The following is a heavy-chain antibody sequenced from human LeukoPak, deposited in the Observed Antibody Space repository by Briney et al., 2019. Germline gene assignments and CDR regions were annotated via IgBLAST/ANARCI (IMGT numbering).Heavy chain of an antibody. CDR1: GGSFSGYY. CDR3: ARGGVPYGDYYWFDP. D-gene: IGHD4-17*01. V-gene: IGHV4-34*01. CDR2: INHSGST. J-gene: IGHJ5*02. Sequence: PSETLSLTCAVYGGSFSGYYWSWIRQPPGKGLEWIGEINHSGSTNYNLSLKSRVTISVDTSKNQFSLKLSSVTAADTAVYYCARGGVPYGDYYWFDPWGQGTLVTVSS.